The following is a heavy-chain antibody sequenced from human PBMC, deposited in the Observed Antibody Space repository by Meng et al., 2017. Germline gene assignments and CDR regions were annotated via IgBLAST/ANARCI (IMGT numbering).Heavy chain of an antibody. Sequence: GESLKISCAASGFTFSSYGMHWVRQAPGKGLEWVAVIWYDGSNKDYADSVKGRFTISRDNSKNTLYLQMNSLRAEDTAVYYCARVYDTRTYYYYGMDVWGQGTKVTVSS. CDR3: ARVYDTRTYYYYGMDV. CDR1: GFTFSSYG. J-gene: IGHJ6*02. V-gene: IGHV3-33*01. D-gene: IGHD3-16*01. CDR2: IWYDGSNK.